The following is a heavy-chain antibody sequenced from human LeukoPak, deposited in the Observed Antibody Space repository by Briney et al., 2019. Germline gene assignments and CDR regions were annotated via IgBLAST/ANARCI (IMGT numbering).Heavy chain of an antibody. D-gene: IGHD3-10*01. Sequence: PGGSLRLSCGASGFTFSSYGMHWVRQAPGKGLEWVAFIRYDGSNKYYADSVKGRFTISRDNSKNTLYLQMNSLRAEDTAVYYCAVYYGSGSYSHPYYYMDVWGKGTTVTISS. CDR3: AVYYGSGSYSHPYYYMDV. CDR1: GFTFSSYG. V-gene: IGHV3-30*02. CDR2: IRYDGSNK. J-gene: IGHJ6*03.